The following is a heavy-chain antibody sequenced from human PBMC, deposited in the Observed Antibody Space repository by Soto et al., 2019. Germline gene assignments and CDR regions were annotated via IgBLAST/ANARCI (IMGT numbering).Heavy chain of an antibody. CDR3: ARHQVGYRVTDY. D-gene: IGHD1-26*01. V-gene: IGHV3-7*01. CDR1: GFSFSMYW. Sequence: VQLVESGGGLVQPGGSLRLSCAASGFSFSMYWMSWVRQAPGKGLEWVANIKEDGSQKYYVDSVKGRFTISRDNAKTTLYLQMNRHRAEDTAVYYCARHQVGYRVTDYWGQGTLVTVSS. J-gene: IGHJ4*02. CDR2: IKEDGSQK.